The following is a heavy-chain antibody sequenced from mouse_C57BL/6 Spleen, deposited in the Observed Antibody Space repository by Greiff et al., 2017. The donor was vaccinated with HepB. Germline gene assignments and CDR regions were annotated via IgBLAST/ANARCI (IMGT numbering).Heavy chain of an antibody. Sequence: VQLQQSGAELVRPGTSVKVSCKASGYAFTNYLIEWVKQRPGQGLEWIGVINPGSGGTNYNEKFKGKATLTADKSSSTAYMQLSSLTSEDSAVYFCARGGLGSYWGQGTTLTVSS. CDR3: ARGGLGSY. CDR1: GYAFTNYL. D-gene: IGHD4-1*01. V-gene: IGHV1-54*01. CDR2: INPGSGGT. J-gene: IGHJ2*01.